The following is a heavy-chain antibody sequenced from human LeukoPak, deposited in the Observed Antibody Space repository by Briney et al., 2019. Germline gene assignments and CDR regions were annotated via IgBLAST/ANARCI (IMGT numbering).Heavy chain of an antibody. D-gene: IGHD3-22*01. J-gene: IGHJ1*01. Sequence: ASVKVSCKASGYTFTSYGISWVRQAPGQGFEWMGIINPSGGSTRYAQKFQGRVTMTRDMSTSTVYMELSSLRSEDTAVYYCARGGNEVVADAEYFQHWGQGTLVTVSS. CDR3: ARGGNEVVADAEYFQH. CDR2: INPSGGST. CDR1: GYTFTSYG. V-gene: IGHV1-46*01.